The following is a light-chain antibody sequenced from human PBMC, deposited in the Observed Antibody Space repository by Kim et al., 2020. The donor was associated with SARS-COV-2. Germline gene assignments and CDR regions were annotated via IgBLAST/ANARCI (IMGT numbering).Light chain of an antibody. CDR2: DAS. J-gene: IGKJ4*01. CDR1: QDISNY. V-gene: IGKV1-33*01. Sequence: DIQMTQSPSSLSASVGDRVTITCQASQDISNYLNWYQRKPGKAPKLLIYDASNLETGVPSRFSGSGSGTDFTFTISSLQPEDIATYYCQQYDNLLLTFGGGTKVDIK. CDR3: QQYDNLLLT.